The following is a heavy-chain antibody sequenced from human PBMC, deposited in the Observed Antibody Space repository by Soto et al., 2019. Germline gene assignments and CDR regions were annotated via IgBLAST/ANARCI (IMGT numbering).Heavy chain of an antibody. J-gene: IGHJ2*01. CDR2: ISGSGGST. CDR3: EKPRSERQLAPARYWYFDL. D-gene: IGHD6-13*01. Sequence: EVQLLESGGGLVQPGGSLRLSCAASGFTFSSYAMSWVRQAPGKGLEWVSAISGSGGSTYYADSVKGRFTISRDNSKNTLYLQMNSLRAEDTAVYYCEKPRSERQLAPARYWYFDLWGRGTLVTVSS. CDR1: GFTFSSYA. V-gene: IGHV3-23*01.